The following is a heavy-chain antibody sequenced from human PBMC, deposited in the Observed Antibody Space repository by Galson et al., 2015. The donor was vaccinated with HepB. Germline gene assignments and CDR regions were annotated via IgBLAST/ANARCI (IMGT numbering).Heavy chain of an antibody. CDR2: IYTSGST. CDR1: GGSISSYY. Sequence: SETLSLTCTVSGGSISSYYWSWIRQPAGKGLEWIGRIYTSGSTNYNLSLKSRVTMSVDTSKNQFSLKLSSVTAADTAVYYCARRSFYSSGWYLGHDAFDIWGQGTMVTVSS. D-gene: IGHD6-19*01. J-gene: IGHJ3*02. CDR3: ARRSFYSSGWYLGHDAFDI. V-gene: IGHV4-4*07.